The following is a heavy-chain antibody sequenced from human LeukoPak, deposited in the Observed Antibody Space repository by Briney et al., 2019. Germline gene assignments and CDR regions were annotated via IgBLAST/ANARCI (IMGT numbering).Heavy chain of an antibody. CDR2: IYYSGST. CDR3: ARLGGYYFDY. Sequence: PSETLSLTCTVSVGSISGYYWSWIRQPPAKGLEWIGYIYYSGSTNYNPSLKSRVTLSLDTSKNQFSLKLTSVTAADAAVYYCARLGGYYFDYWGQGTLVAVSS. V-gene: IGHV4-59*01. CDR1: VGSISGYY. D-gene: IGHD3-22*01. J-gene: IGHJ4*02.